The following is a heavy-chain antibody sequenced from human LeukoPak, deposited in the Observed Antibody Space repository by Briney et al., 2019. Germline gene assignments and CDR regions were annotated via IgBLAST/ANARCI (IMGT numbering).Heavy chain of an antibody. CDR2: IPRTGGTT. D-gene: IGHD3-22*01. V-gene: IGHV3-23*01. CDR1: GIPFGSYA. J-gene: IGHJ4*02. CDR3: AKSIGSGSYYGGDY. Sequence: PGGSLRPSSAASGIPFGSYAMIRVRHAPGQGLDWLSVIPRTGGTTYYAASAVGRFTVPRDNSKSTLYLQMNSLRAEDTAVYYCAKSIGSGSYYGGDYWGQGTLVTVSS.